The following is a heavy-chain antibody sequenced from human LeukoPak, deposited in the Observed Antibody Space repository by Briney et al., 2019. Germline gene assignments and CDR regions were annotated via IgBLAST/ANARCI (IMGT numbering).Heavy chain of an antibody. V-gene: IGHV5-51*01. CDR3: ATGPYYYDSSGYYDGLDY. D-gene: IGHD3-22*01. Sequence: GASLKISCKGSGSRFTNYWIGWVRQMPGKGLEWMGIIYPGDSDTRYSPSFQGQVTTSADKSISTAYLQWSSLKASDTAMYYCATGPYYYDSSGYYDGLDYWGQGTLVTVSS. CDR1: GSRFTNYW. CDR2: IYPGDSDT. J-gene: IGHJ4*02.